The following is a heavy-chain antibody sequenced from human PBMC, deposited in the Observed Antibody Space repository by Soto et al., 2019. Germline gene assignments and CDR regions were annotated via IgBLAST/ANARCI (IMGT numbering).Heavy chain of an antibody. CDR3: ARRSRRSGGDV. V-gene: IGHV1-8*01. CDR2: MNPNSGNT. Sequence: ASVKVSCKTSGYTFTSYDINWVRQATGQGLEWMGWMNPNSGNTGYAQRFQGRVTMTRNTSISTAYMELSSLRSEDTAVYYCARRSRRSGGDVWGQGTTVTVSS. D-gene: IGHD3-10*01. J-gene: IGHJ6*02. CDR1: GYTFTSYD.